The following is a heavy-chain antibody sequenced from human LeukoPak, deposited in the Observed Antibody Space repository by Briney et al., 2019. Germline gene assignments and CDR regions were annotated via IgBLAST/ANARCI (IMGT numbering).Heavy chain of an antibody. CDR2: ISGSGGST. V-gene: IGHV3-23*01. CDR1: GFTFSSYA. CDR3: ARGVEPLAANTLAY. Sequence: GGSLRLSCAASGFTFSSYAMSWVRQAPGKGLEWVSAISGSGGSTYYADSVKGRFTISRDNSKNTLHLQMNSLRAEDTAVYYCARGVEPLAANTLAYWGQGTLVTVSS. J-gene: IGHJ4*02. D-gene: IGHD1-14*01.